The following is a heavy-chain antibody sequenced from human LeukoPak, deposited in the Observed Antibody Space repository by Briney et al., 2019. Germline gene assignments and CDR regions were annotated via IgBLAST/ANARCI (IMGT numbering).Heavy chain of an antibody. Sequence: GASVEVSCKVSGYTLTELSMHWVRQAPGKGLEWMGGFDPEDGETIYAQKFQGRVTMTEDTSTDTAYMELSSLRSEDTAVYYCATGQGGEMGFDYWGQGTLVTVSS. V-gene: IGHV1-24*01. CDR3: ATGQGGEMGFDY. CDR1: GYTLTELS. CDR2: FDPEDGET. D-gene: IGHD5-24*01. J-gene: IGHJ4*02.